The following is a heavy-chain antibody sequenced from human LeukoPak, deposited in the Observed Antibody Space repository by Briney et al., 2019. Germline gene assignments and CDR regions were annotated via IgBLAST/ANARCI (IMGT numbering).Heavy chain of an antibody. CDR1: GGSFSGYY. V-gene: IGHV4-34*01. D-gene: IGHD4-17*01. CDR3: ARLPTSKWLRSHLYGDYTRDY. CDR2: INHSGST. J-gene: IGHJ4*02. Sequence: SETLSLTCAVYGGSFSGYYWSWIRQPPGKGLEWIGEINHSGSTNYNPSLKSRVTISVDTSKNQFSLKLSSVTAADTAVYYCARLPTSKWLRSHLYGDYTRDYWGQGTLVTVSS.